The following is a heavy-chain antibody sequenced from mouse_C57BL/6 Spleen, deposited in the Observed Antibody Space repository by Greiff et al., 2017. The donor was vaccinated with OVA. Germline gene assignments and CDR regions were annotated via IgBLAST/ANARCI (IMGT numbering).Heavy chain of an antibody. V-gene: IGHV5-9*01. CDR1: GFTFSSYT. CDR3: ARHEGGTAAMDY. CDR2: ISGGGGNT. Sequence: EVMLVESGGGLVKPGGSLKLSCAASGFTFSSYTMSWVRQTPEKRLEWVATISGGGGNTYYPDSVKGRFTISRDNAKNTLYLQMSSLRSEDTALYYCARHEGGTAAMDYWGQGTSVTVSS. D-gene: IGHD3-3*01. J-gene: IGHJ4*01.